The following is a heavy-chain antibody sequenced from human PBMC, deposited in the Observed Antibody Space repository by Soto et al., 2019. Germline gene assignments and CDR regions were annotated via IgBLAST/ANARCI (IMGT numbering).Heavy chain of an antibody. CDR3: ARGGLLPDY. CDR1: GGSISSGGYS. V-gene: IGHV4-30-2*01. CDR2: ISHSGST. J-gene: IGHJ4*02. Sequence: SETLSLTCAVSGGSISSGGYSWSWIRQPPGKGLEWFGYISHSGSTYLNPSLKSRVTISVDRSKNQFSLKLSSVTAADTAVYYCARGGLLPDYWGQGTLVTVSS. D-gene: IGHD6-19*01.